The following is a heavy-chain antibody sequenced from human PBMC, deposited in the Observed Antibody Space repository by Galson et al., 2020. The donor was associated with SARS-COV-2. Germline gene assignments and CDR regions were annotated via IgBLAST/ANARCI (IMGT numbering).Heavy chain of an antibody. J-gene: IGHJ4*02. CDR2: ISYSGSA. CDR1: GGPIRTSNSY. V-gene: IGHV4-39*07. CDR3: ARTLPGSFSDY. D-gene: IGHD1-26*01. Sequence: SETLSLTCAVSGGPIRTSNSYWSWVRQPPGEGLEWIASISYSGSASYNPSLKSRVSISVDTSKNQFSLRLSSVTAADTALYYCARTLPGSFSDYWGQGTLVTVSS.